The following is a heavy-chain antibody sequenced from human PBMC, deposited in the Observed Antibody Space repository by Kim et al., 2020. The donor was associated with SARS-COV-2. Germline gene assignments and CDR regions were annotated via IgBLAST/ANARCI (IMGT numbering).Heavy chain of an antibody. V-gene: IGHV1-46*01. J-gene: IGHJ4*02. D-gene: IGHD3-16*01. CDR3: AREGESLKHFDY. Sequence: RYAQKFRGRVTGTRDTSTSTLYMELTSLRSEDTAVYYCAREGESLKHFDYWGQGTLVTVSS.